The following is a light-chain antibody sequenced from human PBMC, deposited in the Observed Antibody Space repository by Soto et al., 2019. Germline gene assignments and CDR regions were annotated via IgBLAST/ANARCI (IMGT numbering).Light chain of an antibody. CDR3: QSYDSSNLWV. V-gene: IGLV6-57*01. J-gene: IGLJ3*02. CDR2: EDN. Sequence: NFMLTQPHSVSESPGKTVTISCTRSSGSIASNYVQWYQQRPGSSPTTVFYEDNQRPSEVPDRFSGSIDSSSNSASLTISGLKTEDEADYYCQSYDSSNLWVFGGGTKLTVL. CDR1: SGSIASNY.